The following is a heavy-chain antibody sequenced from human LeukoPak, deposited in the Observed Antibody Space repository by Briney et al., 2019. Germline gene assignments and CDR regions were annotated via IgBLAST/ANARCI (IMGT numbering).Heavy chain of an antibody. CDR3: ASSSNIQLWSPLDY. CDR2: IYHSGST. CDR1: GYSISSGYY. Sequence: PSETLCLTCTVSGYSISSGYYWGWIRQPPGKGLEWIGSIYHSGSTYYNRSLKSRVTISVDTSTNPFSLKLSSVTAADTAVYYCASSSNIQLWSPLDYWGQGTLVTVSS. D-gene: IGHD5-18*01. V-gene: IGHV4-38-2*02. J-gene: IGHJ4*02.